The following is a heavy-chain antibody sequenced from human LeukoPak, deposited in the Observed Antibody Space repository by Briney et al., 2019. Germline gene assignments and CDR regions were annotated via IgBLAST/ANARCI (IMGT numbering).Heavy chain of an antibody. CDR1: GFTFSSYA. D-gene: IGHD6-13*01. V-gene: IGHV3-23*01. Sequence: PGGSLRLSCVASGFTFSSYAMNWVRQAPGKGLEWVSTITANGGRTYYADSVKGRFTISRDNAKNSLYLQMNSLRAEDTAVYYCARGNGQHGDLGSYWGQGTLVTVSS. J-gene: IGHJ4*02. CDR2: ITANGGRT. CDR3: ARGNGQHGDLGSY.